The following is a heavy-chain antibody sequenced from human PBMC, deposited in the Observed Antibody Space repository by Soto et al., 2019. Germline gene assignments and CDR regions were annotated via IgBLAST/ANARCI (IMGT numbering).Heavy chain of an antibody. CDR1: GFTFSNYW. CDR2: INTDGSAT. V-gene: IGHV3-74*01. Sequence: PGGSLRLSCAASGFTFSNYWMHWVRQAPGKGLVWVSHINTDGSATNYANSVKGRFTISRDNAKNTLYLQMNSLRAEESAVYYCARGASTSARGYAYWGQGTLVTVSS. D-gene: IGHD2-2*01. CDR3: ARGASTSARGYAY. J-gene: IGHJ4*02.